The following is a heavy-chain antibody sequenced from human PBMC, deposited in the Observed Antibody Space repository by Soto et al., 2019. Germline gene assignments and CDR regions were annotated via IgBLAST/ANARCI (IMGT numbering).Heavy chain of an antibody. J-gene: IGHJ1*01. D-gene: IGHD5-18*01. CDR3: ANALSSYGYIEY. V-gene: IGHV4-34*01. CDR2: INHSGRT. Sequence: RQHPGKGLEWIGEINHSGRTKYRRSLKSRVTISVDTSKNRLSLKLRSVTAEDTGVYYCANALSSYGYIEY.